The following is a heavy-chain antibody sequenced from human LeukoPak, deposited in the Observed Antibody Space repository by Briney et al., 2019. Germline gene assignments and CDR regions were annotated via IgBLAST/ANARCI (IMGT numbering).Heavy chain of an antibody. CDR2: IWYDGSNK. J-gene: IGHJ6*02. CDR3: ARVLSGGPDRYYYYYGMDV. CDR1: GFTFSSYG. D-gene: IGHD2-15*01. V-gene: IGHV3-33*01. Sequence: PGGSLRLSCAASGFTFSSYGMHWVRQAPGKGLEWVAVIWYDGSNKYYADSVKGRFTISRDNSKNTLYLQMNSLRAEDTAVYYCARVLSGGPDRYYYYYGMDVWGQGTTVTVSS.